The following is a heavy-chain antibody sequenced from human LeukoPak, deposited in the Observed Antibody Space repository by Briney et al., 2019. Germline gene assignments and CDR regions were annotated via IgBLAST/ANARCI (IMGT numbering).Heavy chain of an antibody. Sequence: PSETLSLTCTVSGGSISSYYWSWIRQPAGKGLEWIGRIYTSGSTNYNPSLKSRVAMSVDTSKNQFSLKLSSVTAADTAVYYCARDNGGGYSYGSWFDPWGQGTLVTVSS. J-gene: IGHJ5*02. CDR2: IYTSGST. CDR3: ARDNGGGYSYGSWFDP. V-gene: IGHV4-4*07. D-gene: IGHD5-18*01. CDR1: GGSISSYY.